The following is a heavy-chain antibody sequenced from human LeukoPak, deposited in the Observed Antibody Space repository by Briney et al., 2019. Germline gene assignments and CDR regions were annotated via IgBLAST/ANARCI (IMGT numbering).Heavy chain of an antibody. CDR3: AKYIVGYYYDSSGYPTEDH. V-gene: IGHV3-23*01. J-gene: IGHJ4*02. Sequence: GGSLRLSCAASGFTFSSYAMSWVRQAPGKGLEWVSAISGSGGSTYYADSVKGRFTISRDNSKNTLYLQMNSLRAEDTAVYYCAKYIVGYYYDSSGYPTEDHWGQGTLVTVSS. CDR1: GFTFSSYA. D-gene: IGHD3-22*01. CDR2: ISGSGGST.